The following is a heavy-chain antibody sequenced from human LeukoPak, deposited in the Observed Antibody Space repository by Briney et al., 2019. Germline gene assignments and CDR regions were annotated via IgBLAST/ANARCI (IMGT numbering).Heavy chain of an antibody. CDR2: ITGSGGST. Sequence: GGSLRLSCAASGFTFSSYGMSWVRQAPGKGLEWVSAITGSGGSTFYADSVKGRFTISRDNSKNALYLQMNSLRAEDTAVYYCAKRGSAGLYYFDYWGQGTLVTVSS. CDR3: AKRGSAGLYYFDY. D-gene: IGHD6-13*01. CDR1: GFTFSSYG. V-gene: IGHV3-23*01. J-gene: IGHJ4*02.